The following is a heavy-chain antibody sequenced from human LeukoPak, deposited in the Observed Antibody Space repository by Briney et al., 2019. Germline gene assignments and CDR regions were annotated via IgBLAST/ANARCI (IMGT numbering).Heavy chain of an antibody. CDR2: ITANGDST. CDR3: AKDIEAGTAGFSFDY. CDR1: GFSFTYYA. Sequence: GGSLRLSCAASGFSFTYYAMHWVRQAPGKGLEWVSLITANGDSTYYADSVKGRFTISRDNSKNSLSLQMNSLRTEDTAVYYCAKDIEAGTAGFSFDYWGQGTLVAVS. J-gene: IGHJ4*02. V-gene: IGHV3-43*02. D-gene: IGHD2-21*02.